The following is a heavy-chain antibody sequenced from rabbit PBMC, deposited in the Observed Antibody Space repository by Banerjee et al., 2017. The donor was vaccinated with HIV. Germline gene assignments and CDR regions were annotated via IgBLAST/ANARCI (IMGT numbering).Heavy chain of an antibody. J-gene: IGHJ4*01. CDR2: IYAGSSGST. CDR1: GFTLTYYW. V-gene: IGHV1S40*01. D-gene: IGHD4-1*01. CDR3: ARVTGSVWGVGFGL. Sequence: QSLEESGGDLVKPGASLTLTCTASGFTLTYYWMCWVRQAPGKGLEWIACIYAGSSGSTYYASWAKGRFTISKTSSTTVTLQMTSLTAADTATYFCARVTGSVWGVGFGLWGPGTLVTVS.